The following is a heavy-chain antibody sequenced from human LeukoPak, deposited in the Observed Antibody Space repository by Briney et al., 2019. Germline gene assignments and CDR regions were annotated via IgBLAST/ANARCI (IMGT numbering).Heavy chain of an antibody. CDR3: ARHSSYYDSSGYYASDYYYYYGMDV. D-gene: IGHD3-22*01. CDR1: GFTFSNAW. Sequence: GGSLRLSCAASGFTFSNAWMSWVRQAPGKGLEWVGRIKSKTDGGTTDYAAPVKGRFTISRDNSKNTLYLQMNSLRAEDTAVYYCARHSSYYDSSGYYASDYYYYYGMDVWGQGTTVTVSS. V-gene: IGHV3-15*01. J-gene: IGHJ6*02. CDR2: IKSKTDGGTT.